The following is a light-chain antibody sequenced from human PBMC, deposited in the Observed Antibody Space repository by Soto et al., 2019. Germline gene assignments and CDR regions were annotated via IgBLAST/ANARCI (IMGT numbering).Light chain of an antibody. V-gene: IGLV2-8*01. Sequence: QSALTQPPSASGSPGQSVTISCTGTSIDVGGYNYVSWYKQHPGKAPKLMIYEVSERPSGVPDRFHGSKSGNTASLTVSGLQAEDEADYYCSSYAGSNNGVFGGGTKLTVL. CDR2: EVS. CDR1: SIDVGGYNY. CDR3: SSYAGSNNGV. J-gene: IGLJ3*02.